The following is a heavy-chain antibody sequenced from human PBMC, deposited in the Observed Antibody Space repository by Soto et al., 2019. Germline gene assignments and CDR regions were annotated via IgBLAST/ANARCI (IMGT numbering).Heavy chain of an antibody. CDR2: LIHGGST. V-gene: IGHV4-34*12. J-gene: IGHJ5*02. CDR1: GASLGGFH. Sequence: PSETLSLTCAIYGASLGGFHWTWIRQAPGKGLEWIGELIHGGSTNYNPSLKSRVSFSLDTSKNQFSLHLSSVTAADTAVYYCARVVKWWCRERWFVPWGQRALVTVS. D-gene: IGHD2-15*01. CDR3: ARVVKWWCRERWFVP.